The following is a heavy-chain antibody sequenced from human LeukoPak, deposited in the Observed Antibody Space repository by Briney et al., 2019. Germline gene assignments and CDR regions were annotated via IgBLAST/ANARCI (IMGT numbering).Heavy chain of an antibody. CDR3: ARAPGSYGDYPFDS. D-gene: IGHD4-17*01. Sequence: SSETLSLTCTVSGGSISSYYWSWVRQPPGKGLDWIGYIYYGGRTNYNPSLKSRATMSIDTAKNQFSLKLSSVSAADTAVYYCARAPGSYGDYPFDSWGQGTLVTVSS. CDR2: IYYGGRT. V-gene: IGHV4-59*01. CDR1: GGSISSYY. J-gene: IGHJ4*02.